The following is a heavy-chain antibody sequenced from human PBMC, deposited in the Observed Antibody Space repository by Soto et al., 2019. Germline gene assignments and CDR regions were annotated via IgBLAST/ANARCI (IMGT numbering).Heavy chain of an antibody. CDR3: AKEYCDTSRCFLPDY. Sequence: ASVKVSCKASGYTFTTFGISWVRQAPGQGLELMGWIDPKNGNTKDAQKFQGRVTMTTDTSTSTAYMELRSLRSDDTAVYFCAKEYCDTSRCFLPDYWGQGALVTVSS. CDR2: IDPKNGNT. V-gene: IGHV1-18*01. J-gene: IGHJ4*02. CDR1: GYTFTTFG. D-gene: IGHD2-2*01.